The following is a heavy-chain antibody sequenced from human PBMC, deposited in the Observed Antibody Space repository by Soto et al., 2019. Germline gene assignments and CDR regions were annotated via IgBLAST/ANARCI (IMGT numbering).Heavy chain of an antibody. CDR2: FIPMVTMT. CDR1: EGTFDFYT. J-gene: IGHJ4*02. D-gene: IGHD3-10*01. CDR3: ATNYGSGSTHFDY. Sequence: QVQLVQSGAEVKKPGSSVRVSCTASEGTFDFYTISWVRQAPGKGLEWMGRFIPMVTMTSYAQKFQGRVTXTXEXPTSPVYMILSSLKSDDTAIYSCATNYGSGSTHFDYWGQGPLVTVSS. V-gene: IGHV1-69*02.